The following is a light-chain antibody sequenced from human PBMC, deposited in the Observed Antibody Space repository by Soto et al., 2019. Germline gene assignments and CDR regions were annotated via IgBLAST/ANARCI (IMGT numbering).Light chain of an antibody. V-gene: IGLV1-40*01. Sequence: QAVVTQPPSVSGAPGLRVTISCTGNSANIGAGYDVHWYQQLPGTAPKLLIYGDNNRPSGVPDRFSGSKSGTSASLAITGLQAEDEADYYCQSYDNSLGGSWIFGGGTKLTVL. CDR1: SANIGAGYD. J-gene: IGLJ2*01. CDR3: QSYDNSLGGSWI. CDR2: GDN.